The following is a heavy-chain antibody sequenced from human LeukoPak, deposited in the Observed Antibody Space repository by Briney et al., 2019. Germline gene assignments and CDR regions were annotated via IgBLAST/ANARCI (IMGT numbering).Heavy chain of an antibody. CDR3: ARDNEAAARAYDY. V-gene: IGHV4-4*07. D-gene: IGHD6-13*01. Sequence: PSETLSLTCTVSGGAISSYYWSWIRQPGGKGLEWIGRIYSSGSTNYNTSLKSRVTMSVDTSKNQFSLKLSSVTAADTAVYYCARDNEAAARAYDYWGQGTLVTVSS. J-gene: IGHJ4*02. CDR1: GGAISSYY. CDR2: IYSSGST.